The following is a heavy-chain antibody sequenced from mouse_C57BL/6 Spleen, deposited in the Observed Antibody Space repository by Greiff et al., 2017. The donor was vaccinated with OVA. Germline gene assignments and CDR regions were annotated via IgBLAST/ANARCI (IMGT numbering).Heavy chain of an antibody. Sequence: QVQLQQPGAELVMPGASVKLSCKASGYTFTSYWMHWVKQRPGQGLEWIGEIDPSDSYTNYNQKFKGKSTLTVDKSSSTAYMQLSSLTSEDSAVYYCAYYSKNGGREGAMDYWGQGTSVTVSS. CDR1: GYTFTSYW. J-gene: IGHJ4*01. D-gene: IGHD2-5*01. CDR3: AYYSKNGGREGAMDY. V-gene: IGHV1-69*01. CDR2: IDPSDSYT.